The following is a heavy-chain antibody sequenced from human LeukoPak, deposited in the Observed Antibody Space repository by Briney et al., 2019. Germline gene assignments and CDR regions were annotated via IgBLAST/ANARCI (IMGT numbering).Heavy chain of an antibody. CDR2: IFYSGST. J-gene: IGHJ3*01. Sequence: GSLRLSCAASGFTFSNYGLSWVRQPPGKGLEWIGYIFYSGSTYYGPSLKRRLTISLDTSRNQFFLKLNSVTAADTAVYYCAECNGCVWIDGWGQRSMVTASS. CDR3: AECNGCVWIDG. CDR1: GFTFSNYG. D-gene: IGHD2-2*03. V-gene: IGHV4-59*12.